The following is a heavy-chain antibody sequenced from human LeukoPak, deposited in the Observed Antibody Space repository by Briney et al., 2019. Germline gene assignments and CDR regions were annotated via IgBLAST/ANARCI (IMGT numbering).Heavy chain of an antibody. D-gene: IGHD2-2*01. V-gene: IGHV1-8*01. CDR1: GYTFTSYD. CDR2: MNPNSGNT. CDR3: ARGRRGVVPAAKNYYYYYMEV. J-gene: IGHJ6*03. Sequence: ASVKVSCKASGYTFTSYDINWVRQATGQGLEWMGWMNPNSGNTGYAQKFQGRVTMTRNTSISTAYMELSSLRSEDTAVYYCARGRRGVVPAAKNYYYYYMEVWGKGTTVTVSS.